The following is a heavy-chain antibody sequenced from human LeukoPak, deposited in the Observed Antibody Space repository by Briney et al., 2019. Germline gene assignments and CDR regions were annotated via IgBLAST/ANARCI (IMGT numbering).Heavy chain of an antibody. CDR2: ISAYNGNT. V-gene: IGHV1-18*01. D-gene: IGHD2-15*01. J-gene: IGHJ6*02. CDR3: ARDEGRWRGAESAYYYGMDV. Sequence: ASVKVSCKASGYTFTSYGISWVRQAPGQGLEWMGWISAYNGNTNYAQKLQGRVTMTTDTSTSTAYMELRSLRSDDTAVYYCARDEGRWRGAESAYYYGMDVWGQGTTVTVSS. CDR1: GYTFTSYG.